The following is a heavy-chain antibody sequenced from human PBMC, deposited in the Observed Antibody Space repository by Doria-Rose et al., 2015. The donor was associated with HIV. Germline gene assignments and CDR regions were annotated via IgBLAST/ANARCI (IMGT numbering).Heavy chain of an antibody. CDR2: IFSDDER. V-gene: IGHV2-26*01. D-gene: IGHD6-13*01. J-gene: IGHJ4*02. CDR3: ARIKSSRWYHKYYFDF. Sequence: QESGPVLVKPTETLTLTCTVSGVSLSSPGMGVSWIRRPPGKALEWLANIFSDDERSYTTSLKSRLTISRGTSKSQVVLTMTDMDPVDTATYYCARIKSSRWYHKYYFDFWGQGTLVIVSA. CDR1: GVSLSSPGMG.